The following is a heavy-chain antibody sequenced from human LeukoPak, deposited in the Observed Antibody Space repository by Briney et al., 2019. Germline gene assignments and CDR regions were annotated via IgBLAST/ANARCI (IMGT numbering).Heavy chain of an antibody. Sequence: ASVKVSCKASGYTFTSYGISWVRQAPGQGLEWMGWISAYNGNTNYAQKLQGRVTITTDTSTSTAYMELRSLRSDDTAVYYCVRLVVPAAIGDYWGQGTLVTVSS. V-gene: IGHV1-18*01. CDR3: VRLVVPAAIGDY. CDR1: GYTFTSYG. CDR2: ISAYNGNT. J-gene: IGHJ4*02. D-gene: IGHD2-2*02.